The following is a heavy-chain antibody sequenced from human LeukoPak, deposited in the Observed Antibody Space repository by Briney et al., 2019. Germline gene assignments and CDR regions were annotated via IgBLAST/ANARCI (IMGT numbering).Heavy chain of an antibody. Sequence: GGSLRLSCEASGFTFSSYWMSWVRQAPGKGLEWVANIKQDGSEKYYVDSVKGRFTISRDNAKNSLYLQMNSLRAEDTAVYYCARAPKGYQLWFDPWGQGTLVTVSS. V-gene: IGHV3-7*01. CDR2: IKQDGSEK. CDR3: ARAPKGYQLWFDP. CDR1: GFTFSSYW. J-gene: IGHJ5*02. D-gene: IGHD2-2*01.